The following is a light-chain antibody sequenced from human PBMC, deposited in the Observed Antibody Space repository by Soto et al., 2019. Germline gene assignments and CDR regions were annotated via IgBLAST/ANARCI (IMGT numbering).Light chain of an antibody. CDR3: QQYNNWPPLT. CDR2: AAS. J-gene: IGKJ4*01. V-gene: IGKV3-15*01. Sequence: EIVMAQSPATLSVSPGERVTLSCRASQSISSNLAWYQQKPGQAPRLLIYAASTRATGIPARFSGSGSHTQFTLTISSLQSEDFAAYYCQQYNNWPPLTFGGGTKVE. CDR1: QSISSN.